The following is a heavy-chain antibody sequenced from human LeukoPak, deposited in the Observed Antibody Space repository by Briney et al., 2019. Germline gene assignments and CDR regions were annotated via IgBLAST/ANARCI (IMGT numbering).Heavy chain of an antibody. V-gene: IGHV3-30*03. CDR1: AFTFSSRG. D-gene: IGHD3-10*01. Sequence: QPGRSLRLSCAASAFTFSSRGMHWVRQAPGKGLEWVAAISYDGSNKYYADSVKGRFTISRDNSKNTLYLQMNSLRAEDTAVYYCARENYGSGSYSYWGQGTLVTVSS. J-gene: IGHJ4*02. CDR2: ISYDGSNK. CDR3: ARENYGSGSYSY.